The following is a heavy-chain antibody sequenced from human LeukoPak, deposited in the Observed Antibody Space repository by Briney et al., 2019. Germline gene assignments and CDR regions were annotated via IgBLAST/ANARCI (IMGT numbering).Heavy chain of an antibody. CDR3: AKGVAVAGYYFDY. CDR1: GFTFSSYA. CDR2: ISGSGGST. V-gene: IGHV3-23*01. Sequence: GGSLRLSCAASGFTFSSYAMSWVRQAPGKGLEWVSAISGSGGSTYYADSVKGRFTTSRDNSKNTLYLQMNSLRAEDTAVYYCAKGVAVAGYYFDYWGQGTLVTVSS. D-gene: IGHD6-19*01. J-gene: IGHJ4*02.